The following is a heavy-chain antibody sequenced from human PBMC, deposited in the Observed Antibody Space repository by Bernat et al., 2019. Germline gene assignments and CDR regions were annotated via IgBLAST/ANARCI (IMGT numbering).Heavy chain of an antibody. V-gene: IGHV3-30*18. J-gene: IGHJ4*02. CDR2: ISYDGSNK. Sequence: QVQLVESGGGVVQPGRSLRLPCAVSGFTFNSYGMHWVRQAAGKGLEWAAVISYDGSNKYYGDSVKGRLNISRENSKNTLYLQMNSMRAEDTAVYYCAKDLGGYLPPDDYWGQGTLVTVSS. CDR3: AKDLGGYLPPDDY. D-gene: IGHD5-18*01. CDR1: GFTFNSYG.